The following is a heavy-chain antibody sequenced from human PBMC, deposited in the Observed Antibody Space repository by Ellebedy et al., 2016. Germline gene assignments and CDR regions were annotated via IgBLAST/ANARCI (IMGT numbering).Heavy chain of an antibody. V-gene: IGHV4-34*01. J-gene: IGHJ4*02. CDR1: GGSVSSDY. CDR3: ARISPHGPFDY. CDR2: INHSGST. Sequence: SETLSLTCNVSGGSVSSDYWNWIRRPPGKGLEWIGEINHSGSTNYNPSPKSRVTISVDTSKNQFSLKLSSVTAADTAVYYCARISPHGPFDYWGQGTLVTVSS.